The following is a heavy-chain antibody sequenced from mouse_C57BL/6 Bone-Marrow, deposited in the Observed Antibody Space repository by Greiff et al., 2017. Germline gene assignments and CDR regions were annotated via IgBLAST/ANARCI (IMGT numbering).Heavy chain of an antibody. CDR1: GFSLTSYG. J-gene: IGHJ4*01. Sequence: QVQLKQSGPGLVQPSQSLSITCTVSGFSLTSYGVHWVRQSPGKGLEWLGVIWSGGSTDYNAAFISRLSISKDNSKSQVFFKMNSLQADDTAIYYCARKGYGNYFPYYYAMDYWGQGTSVTVSS. CDR3: ARKGYGNYFPYYYAMDY. D-gene: IGHD2-1*01. CDR2: IWSGGST. V-gene: IGHV2-2*01.